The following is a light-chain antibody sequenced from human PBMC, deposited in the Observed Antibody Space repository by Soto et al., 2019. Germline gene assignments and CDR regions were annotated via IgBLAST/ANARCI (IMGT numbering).Light chain of an antibody. V-gene: IGKV3-15*01. CDR1: QSLNSD. CDR2: GAS. Sequence: IVMTQSPATRSICPGERATLSCRASQSLNSDLAWYQQKPGQSPRLLIFGASIRATGMPARFSGSGSGTEFTLAIGSLQSEDCALYYCQKYNDWPGTFGQGTKVDI. J-gene: IGKJ1*01. CDR3: QKYNDWPGT.